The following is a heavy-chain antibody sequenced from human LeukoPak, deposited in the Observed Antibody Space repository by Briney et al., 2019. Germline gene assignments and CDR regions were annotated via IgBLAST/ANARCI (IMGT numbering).Heavy chain of an antibody. CDR1: GYTLTELS. V-gene: IGHV1-24*01. J-gene: IGHJ4*02. D-gene: IGHD6-6*01. CDR2: FDPEDGET. Sequence: ASVEVSCKVSGYTLTELSMHWVRQAPGKGLEWMGGFDPEDGETIYAQKFQGRVTMTEDTSTDTAYMELSSLRSEDTAVYYCATYGKQLADREKNYWGQGTLVTVSS. CDR3: ATYGKQLADREKNY.